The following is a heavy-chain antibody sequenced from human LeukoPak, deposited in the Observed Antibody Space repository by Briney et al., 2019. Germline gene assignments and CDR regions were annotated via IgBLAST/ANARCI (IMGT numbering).Heavy chain of an antibody. CDR1: GGSISSGSYY. V-gene: IGHV4-61*02. Sequence: SQTLSLTCTVSGGSISSGSYYWSWIRQPAGKGLEWIGRIYTSGSTNYNPSLKSRVTISVDTSKNQFPLKLSSVTAADTAVYYCARYPAYYYDSSGYNNWFDPWGQGTLVTVSS. J-gene: IGHJ5*02. D-gene: IGHD3-22*01. CDR2: IYTSGST. CDR3: ARYPAYYYDSSGYNNWFDP.